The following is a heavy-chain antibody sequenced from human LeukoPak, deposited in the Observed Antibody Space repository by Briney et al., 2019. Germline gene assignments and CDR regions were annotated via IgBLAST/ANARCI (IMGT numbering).Heavy chain of an antibody. Sequence: SETLSLTCTVSGGSISSGGYYWSWIRQHPGKGLEWIGYIYYSGSTYYNPSLKSRATISVDTSKIQFSLKLSSVTAADSAVYYCARDSCSSTSCRRKFDNWGQGTLVTVSS. CDR3: ARDSCSSTSCRRKFDN. J-gene: IGHJ4*02. V-gene: IGHV4-31*03. D-gene: IGHD2-2*01. CDR2: IYYSGST. CDR1: GGSISSGGYY.